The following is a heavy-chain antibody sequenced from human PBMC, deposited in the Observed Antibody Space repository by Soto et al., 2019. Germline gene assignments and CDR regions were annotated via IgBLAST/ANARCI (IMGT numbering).Heavy chain of an antibody. J-gene: IGHJ5*02. CDR1: GYTLTELS. CDR3: ATDLREHEQNWNYPWFDP. CDR2: FDPEDGET. Sequence: ASVKVSCTVSGYTLTELSMHWVRQAPGKGLEWMGGFDPEDGETIYAQKFQGRVTMTEDTSTDTAYMELSSLRSEDTAVYYCATDLREHEQNWNYPWFDPWGQGTLVTVSS. D-gene: IGHD1-7*01. V-gene: IGHV1-24*01.